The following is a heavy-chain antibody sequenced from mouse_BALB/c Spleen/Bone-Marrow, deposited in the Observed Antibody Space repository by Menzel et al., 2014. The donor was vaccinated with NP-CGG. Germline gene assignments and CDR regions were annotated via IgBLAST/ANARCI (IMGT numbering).Heavy chain of an antibody. V-gene: IGHV1-5*01. D-gene: IGHD2-4*01. J-gene: IGHJ3*01. CDR3: TRSYYDYGGFPY. CDR1: GYSFTRYW. CDR2: IYPGNSDT. Sequence: DVHLVESGTVLARPGASVKMSCKASGYSFTRYWMHWVKQRPGQGLEWIGVIYPGNSDTIYNQKFKGKAKLTAVTSASTAYMELSSLTNEDSAVYYCTRSYYDYGGFPYWGQGTLVTVSA.